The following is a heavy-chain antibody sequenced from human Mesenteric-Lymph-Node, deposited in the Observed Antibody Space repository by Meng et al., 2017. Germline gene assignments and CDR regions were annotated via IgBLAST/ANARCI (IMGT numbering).Heavy chain of an antibody. Sequence: GSLRLSCTVSGDSLSSYYRTWIRQPPGKGLEWVGNVHYSGTTDYDPSLKSRLTISLDTSRNQFSLKLNSVTAADAAMYYCARFCAGGSCPDYWGQGTLVTVSS. CDR1: GDSLSSYY. V-gene: IGHV4-59*01. J-gene: IGHJ4*02. CDR3: ARFCAGGSCPDY. CDR2: VHYSGTT. D-gene: IGHD2-15*01.